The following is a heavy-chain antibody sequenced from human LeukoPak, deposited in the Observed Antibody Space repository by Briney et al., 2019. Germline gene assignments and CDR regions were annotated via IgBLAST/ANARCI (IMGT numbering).Heavy chain of an antibody. CDR2: INPNSGGT. CDR1: GYTFTGYC. V-gene: IGHV1-2*06. D-gene: IGHD1-26*01. Sequence: ASVKVSCKASGYTFTGYCMHWVRQAPGQGLEWMGRINPNSGGTNYAQKFQGRVTMTRDTSISTAYMELSRLRSDDTAVYYCARDDSGSYNFDYWGQGTLVTVSS. J-gene: IGHJ4*02. CDR3: ARDDSGSYNFDY.